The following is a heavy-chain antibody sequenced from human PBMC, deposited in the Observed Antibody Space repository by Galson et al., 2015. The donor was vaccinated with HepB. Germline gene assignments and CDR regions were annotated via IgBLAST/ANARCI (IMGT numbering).Heavy chain of an antibody. CDR3: GRQRDFGWGSFIEF. J-gene: IGHJ4*02. D-gene: IGHD3-16*01. Sequence: QSGAEVKKPGESLKISCHGYGYSFDTYWVGWVRQTSEKGMEYMGIIFPGDSETRYHPSFEGQATLSVDKSTDTAYLQWDTLKASDTATYFCGRQRDFGWGSFIEFWGQGTRVIVSS. CDR1: GYSFDTYW. CDR2: IFPGDSET. V-gene: IGHV5-51*01.